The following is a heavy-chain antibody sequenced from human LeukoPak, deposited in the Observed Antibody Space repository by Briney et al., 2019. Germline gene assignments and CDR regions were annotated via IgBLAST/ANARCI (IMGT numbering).Heavy chain of an antibody. CDR2: MNASSANT. D-gene: IGHD3-10*01. CDR1: GYTFTSYD. J-gene: IGHJ4*02. CDR3: AVRFSRGSGSAIDD. V-gene: IGHV1-8*01. Sequence: ASVKVSCKHSGYTFTSYDINWVRQATAQGPGWMGWMNASSANTGYAQNFQGRVTMTRNTTISTASMKLSSLRSEDTAVYYCAVRFSRGSGSAIDDWGRETLVTVSS.